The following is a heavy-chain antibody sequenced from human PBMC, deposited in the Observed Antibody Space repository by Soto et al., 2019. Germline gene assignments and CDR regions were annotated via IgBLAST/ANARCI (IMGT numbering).Heavy chain of an antibody. CDR3: ASGIAARRSRFYFDY. CDR1: GGSISSGGYY. Sequence: SETLSLTCTVSGGSISSGGYYWSWIRQHPGKGLEWIGYIYYSGSTYYNPSLKSRVTISVDTSKNQFSLKLSSVTAADTAVYYCASGIAARRSRFYFDYWGQGTLVTVSS. CDR2: IYYSGST. V-gene: IGHV4-31*03. J-gene: IGHJ4*02. D-gene: IGHD6-6*01.